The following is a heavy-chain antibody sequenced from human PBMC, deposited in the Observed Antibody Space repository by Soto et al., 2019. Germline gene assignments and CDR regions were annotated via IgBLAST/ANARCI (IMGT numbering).Heavy chain of an antibody. Sequence: QVQLQESGPGLVKPSETLSLTCTVSGGSISSYYWSWIRQPPGKGLEWIGYIYYSGSTNYNPSLKSRVTISVDTSKNHFSLKLSSVTAADTAVYYCARGGGKRGWGNFDYWGQGTLVTVSS. CDR1: GGSISSYY. CDR2: IYYSGST. J-gene: IGHJ4*02. D-gene: IGHD6-19*01. V-gene: IGHV4-59*01. CDR3: ARGGGKRGWGNFDY.